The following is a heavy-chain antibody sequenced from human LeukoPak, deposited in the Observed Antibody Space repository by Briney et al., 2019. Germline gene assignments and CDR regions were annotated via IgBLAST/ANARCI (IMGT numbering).Heavy chain of an antibody. J-gene: IGHJ5*02. Sequence: SETLSLTCTVSGGSISSYYWSWIRQPPGKGLEWIGYIYYSGSTYYNPSLKSRVTISVDTSKNQFSLKLSSVTAADTAVYYCARPGYCSSTSCSVGFDPWGQGTLVTVSS. D-gene: IGHD2-2*01. CDR1: GGSISSYY. CDR3: ARPGYCSSTSCSVGFDP. V-gene: IGHV4-59*04. CDR2: IYYSGST.